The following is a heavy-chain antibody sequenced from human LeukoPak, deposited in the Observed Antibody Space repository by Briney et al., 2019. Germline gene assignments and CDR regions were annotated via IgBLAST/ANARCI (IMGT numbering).Heavy chain of an antibody. Sequence: PSETLSLTCTVSGGSISSSSYYWGWIRQPPGKGQEWIGTIYYSGSTYYNPSLKSRVTISVDTSKNQFSLKLSSMTAADTAVYYCATLATVTTDYYYYMDVWGKGTTVTVSS. CDR3: ATLATVTTDYYYYMDV. CDR1: GGSISSSSYY. D-gene: IGHD1-7*01. V-gene: IGHV4-39*01. J-gene: IGHJ6*03. CDR2: IYYSGST.